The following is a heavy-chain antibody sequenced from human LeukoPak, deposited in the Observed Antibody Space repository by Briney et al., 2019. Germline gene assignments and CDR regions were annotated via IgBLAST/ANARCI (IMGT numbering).Heavy chain of an antibody. CDR3: ARGYSRAYYFDY. J-gene: IGHJ4*02. CDR1: GGSFSGYY. V-gene: IGHV4-34*01. CDR2: INHSGST. D-gene: IGHD6-13*01. Sequence: SETLSLTCAVYGGSFSGYYWSWIRQPPGKGLEWIGEINHSGSTNYKPSLKSQVTISVDTSKNQFSLNLSSETAADTAVYYCARGYSRAYYFDYWGQGTLVTGSS.